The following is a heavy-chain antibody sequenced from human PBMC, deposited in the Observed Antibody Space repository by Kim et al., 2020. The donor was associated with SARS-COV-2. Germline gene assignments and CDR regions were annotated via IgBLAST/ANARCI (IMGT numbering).Heavy chain of an antibody. CDR1: GFTFGDYA. CDR3: AKDGILEWFTPSEYYMDV. D-gene: IGHD3-3*01. Sequence: GGSLRLSCAASGFTFGDYAMHWVRQAPGKGLEWVSGISWNSGSIGYADSVKGRFTISRDNAKNSLYLQMNSLRAEDTALYYCAKDGILEWFTPSEYYMDVWGKGTTVTVSS. CDR2: ISWNSGSI. J-gene: IGHJ6*03. V-gene: IGHV3-9*01.